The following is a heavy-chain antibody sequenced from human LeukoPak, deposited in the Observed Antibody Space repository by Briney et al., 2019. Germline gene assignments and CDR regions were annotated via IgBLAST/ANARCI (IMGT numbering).Heavy chain of an antibody. Sequence: GGPLRLSCAASGFTFSSYSMNWVRQAPGKGLEWVSYISSSSSTIYYADSVKGRFTISRDNAKNSLYLQMNSLRDEDSAVYYCARAQAGKLGWFDPWGQGTLVTVSS. V-gene: IGHV3-48*02. CDR3: ARAQAGKLGWFDP. CDR2: ISSSSSTI. D-gene: IGHD6-13*01. J-gene: IGHJ5*02. CDR1: GFTFSSYS.